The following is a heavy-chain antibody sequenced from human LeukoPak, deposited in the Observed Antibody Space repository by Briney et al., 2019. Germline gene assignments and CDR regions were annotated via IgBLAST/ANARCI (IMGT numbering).Heavy chain of an antibody. CDR2: ISASGGST. CDR1: GFTFSSSA. J-gene: IGHJ4*02. CDR3: AEDQKWESPHYLDS. V-gene: IGHV3-23*01. D-gene: IGHD1-26*01. Sequence: GGSLRLSCAASGFTFSSSAMSWVRQVPGKGLEWVSGISASGGSTYYADSVRGRFTISRDNSKNTLYVQMNSLRGEDTAVYYCAEDQKWESPHYLDSWGQGTLVTVSS.